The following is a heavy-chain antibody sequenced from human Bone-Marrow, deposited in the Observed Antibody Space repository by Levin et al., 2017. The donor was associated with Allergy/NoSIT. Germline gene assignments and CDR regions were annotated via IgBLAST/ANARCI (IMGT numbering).Heavy chain of an antibody. CDR2: ININTGNP. CDR3: ARKKFHGSDGFYYDFDY. CDR1: GYTFTNYA. J-gene: IGHJ4*02. D-gene: IGHD3-22*01. Sequence: ASVKVSCKASGYTFTNYAVNWVRQAPGQGLEWMGWININTGNPTYAQGFTGRFVFSLDTSVSTTYLQISSLKAEDTAVYYCARKKFHGSDGFYYDFDYWGQGTLVTVSS. V-gene: IGHV7-4-1*02.